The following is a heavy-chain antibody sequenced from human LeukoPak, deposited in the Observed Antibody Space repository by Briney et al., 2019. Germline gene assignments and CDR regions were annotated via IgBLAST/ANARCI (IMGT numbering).Heavy chain of an antibody. D-gene: IGHD3-9*01. Sequence: GGSLRLSCAAYGFTSSNFAMNWVRQAPGKGLECVSSISGSTGRTYYADSVKGRFTISRDNSKNTLYLQMNSLRAEDTAVYYCAKGYYDILTGPDYWGQGTLVTVSS. V-gene: IGHV3-23*01. CDR3: AKGYYDILTGPDY. CDR1: GFTSSNFA. CDR2: ISGSTGRT. J-gene: IGHJ4*02.